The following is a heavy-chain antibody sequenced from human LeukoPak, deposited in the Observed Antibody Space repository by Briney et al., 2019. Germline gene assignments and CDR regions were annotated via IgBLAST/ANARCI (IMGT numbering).Heavy chain of an antibody. CDR1: GFTFSTYA. D-gene: IGHD6-19*01. Sequence: HPGGSLRLSCAASGFTFSTYAMSWVRQAPGKGLEWVSAISGSGGSTYYADSVKGRFTISRDNSKNTLYLQMNSLRAEDTAVYYCAKDDHGGSGWRDYFDYWGQGTLVTVSS. CDR3: AKDDHGGSGWRDYFDY. CDR2: ISGSGGST. V-gene: IGHV3-23*01. J-gene: IGHJ4*02.